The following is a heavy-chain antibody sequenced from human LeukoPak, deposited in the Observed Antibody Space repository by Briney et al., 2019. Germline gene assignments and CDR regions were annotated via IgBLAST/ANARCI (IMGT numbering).Heavy chain of an antibody. D-gene: IGHD3-22*01. CDR2: ISDDGSNK. Sequence: TGGSLRLSCAASGFTFSSYGMHWVRQAPGKGLEWVAVISDDGSNKYYADSVKGRFTISRDNSKNTLYLQMNSLRAEDTGVYYCAQDRGESGYYATFDYWGQGTLVTVSS. V-gene: IGHV3-30*18. CDR1: GFTFSSYG. CDR3: AQDRGESGYYATFDY. J-gene: IGHJ4*02.